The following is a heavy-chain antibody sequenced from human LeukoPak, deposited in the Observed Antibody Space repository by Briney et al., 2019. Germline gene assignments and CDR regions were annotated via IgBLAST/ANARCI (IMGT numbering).Heavy chain of an antibody. CDR3: AAGSSSWSEALDY. CDR2: IVVGSGNT. CDR1: GLTFTSSA. V-gene: IGHV1-58*01. J-gene: IGHJ4*02. Sequence: ASVKVSCKACGLTFTSSAVQWVRQARGQRVEWVGWIVVGSGNTNHAQKFQERVTITRDMSTSTAYLELSSLSPDDTAVYYCAAGSSSWSEALDYWGQGTLVTVSS. D-gene: IGHD6-13*01.